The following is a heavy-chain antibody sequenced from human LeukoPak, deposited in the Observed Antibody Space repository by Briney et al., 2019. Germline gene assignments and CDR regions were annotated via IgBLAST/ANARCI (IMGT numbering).Heavy chain of an antibody. CDR1: GGTFNSFA. D-gene: IGHD3-22*01. V-gene: IGHV1-69*04. CDR3: ARMEYFDSTGYSHAEYFQH. J-gene: IGHJ1*01. CDR2: IIPLLGTP. Sequence: SVKVSCKASGGTFNSFAISWVRQAPGQGLEWVGRIIPLLGTPDYAQKFQGRVTITSDKYTGTAYIELSSLRSEDTAMYYCARMEYFDSTGYSHAEYFQHWGQGTLVIVSS.